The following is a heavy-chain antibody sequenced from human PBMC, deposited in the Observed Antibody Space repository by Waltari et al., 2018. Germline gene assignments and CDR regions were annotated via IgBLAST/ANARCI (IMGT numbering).Heavy chain of an antibody. Sequence: QVQLVQSGAEVKKPGASVKVSCKASGYTFTSYDINWVRQATGQGLEGMGWMNPNSGNTGYAQKFQGRVTITRNTSISTAYMELSSLRSEDTAVYYCARRHYDILTGYSSFDYWGQGTLVTVSS. D-gene: IGHD3-9*01. CDR1: GYTFTSYD. CDR3: ARRHYDILTGYSSFDY. J-gene: IGHJ4*02. CDR2: MNPNSGNT. V-gene: IGHV1-8*03.